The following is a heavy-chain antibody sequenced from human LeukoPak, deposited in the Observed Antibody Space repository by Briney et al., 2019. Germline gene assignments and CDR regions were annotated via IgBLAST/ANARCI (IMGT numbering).Heavy chain of an antibody. CDR2: MNPNSGNT. J-gene: IGHJ3*02. V-gene: IGHV1-8*01. CDR3: ARAAVTTIYAFDI. Sequence: ASVKVSCKASGYTLTSYDINWVRQATGQGLEWMGWMNPNSGNTGYAQKFQGRVTMTRNTSISTAYMELSSLRSEDTAVYYCARAAVTTIYAFDIWGQGTMVTVSS. D-gene: IGHD4-11*01. CDR1: GYTLTSYD.